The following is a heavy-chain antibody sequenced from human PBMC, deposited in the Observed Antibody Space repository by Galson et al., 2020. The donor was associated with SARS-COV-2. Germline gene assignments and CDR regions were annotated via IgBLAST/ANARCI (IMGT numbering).Heavy chain of an antibody. D-gene: IGHD6-13*01. CDR3: ARADSSSWYFYYMDV. V-gene: IGHV3-33*01. Sequence: GGSLRLSCAASGFTFSSYGMHWVRQAPGKGLEWVAVIWYDGSNKYYADSVKGRFTISRDNSKNTLYLQMNSLRAEDTAVYYCARADSSSWYFYYMDVWGKGTTVTVSS. J-gene: IGHJ6*03. CDR1: GFTFSSYG. CDR2: IWYDGSNK.